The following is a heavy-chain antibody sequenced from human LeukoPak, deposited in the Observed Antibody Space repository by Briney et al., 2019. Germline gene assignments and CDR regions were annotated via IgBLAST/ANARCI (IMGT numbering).Heavy chain of an antibody. Sequence: PSQTLSLTCTVSGGSISSDSYYWSWIRQPPGKGLEWIGYIYYSGSTNYNPSLKSRVTISVDTSKNQFSLKLSSATAADTAVYYCARDLGIYGDYAFDIWGQGTMVTVSS. V-gene: IGHV4-61*01. J-gene: IGHJ3*02. CDR2: IYYSGST. D-gene: IGHD4-17*01. CDR1: GGSISSDSYY. CDR3: ARDLGIYGDYAFDI.